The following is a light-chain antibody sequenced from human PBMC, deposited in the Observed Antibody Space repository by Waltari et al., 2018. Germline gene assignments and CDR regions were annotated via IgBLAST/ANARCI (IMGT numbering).Light chain of an antibody. J-gene: IGLJ2*01. CDR3: SSYAGSNTLV. CDR1: SSDVGGYDS. Sequence: QSALTQPGSVSGSPGQSITISCTGTSSDVGGYDSVNWYQQNPGKAPKLMLHSVSSRPSGVSNRFSGSKSGNTASLTISGLQAEDEADYFCSSYAGSNTLVFGGGTQVTVL. V-gene: IGLV2-14*03. CDR2: SVS.